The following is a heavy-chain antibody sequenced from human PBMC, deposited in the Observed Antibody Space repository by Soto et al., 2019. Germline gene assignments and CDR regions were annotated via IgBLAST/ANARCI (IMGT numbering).Heavy chain of an antibody. V-gene: IGHV4-31*03. D-gene: IGHD3-3*01. CDR2: IFYSGST. J-gene: IGHJ6*02. CDR1: VGSISSGVYY. Sequence: PSESLPLTCTVSVGSISSGVYYWSWIRQHPGKGLEWIGYIFYSGSTFYNPSLKSRIAISVDTSKNQFSLKLSSVTAADTAVYYCAREGYDFWSGYYTSYSYGMDVWGQGTTLTVSS. CDR3: AREGYDFWSGYYTSYSYGMDV.